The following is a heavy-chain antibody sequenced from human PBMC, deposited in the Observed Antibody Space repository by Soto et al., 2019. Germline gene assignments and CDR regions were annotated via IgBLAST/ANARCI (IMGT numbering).Heavy chain of an antibody. CDR2: INPSGGYT. CDR3: ARGGGIVVVTAPYDQ. CDR1: GYTFSSYY. D-gene: IGHD2-21*02. J-gene: IGHJ4*02. Sequence: ASVKVSCKASGYTFSSYYMNWVRQAPGQGLEWLGIINPSGGYTTYAQRFLGRVTMTSDTSTSTVHMELGSLTSEDTAVYYCARGGGIVVVTAPYDQWGQGTLGTVSS. V-gene: IGHV1-46*01.